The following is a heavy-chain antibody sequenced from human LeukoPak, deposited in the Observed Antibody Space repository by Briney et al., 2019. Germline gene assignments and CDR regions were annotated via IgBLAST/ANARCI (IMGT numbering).Heavy chain of an antibody. CDR2: IRYDGSNK. CDR3: AKDFCSGGRCGAFDI. D-gene: IGHD2-15*01. J-gene: IGHJ3*02. Sequence: GGSLRLSCAASGFTFSSYGMHWVRQAPGKGLEWVAFIRYDGSNKYYADSVKGRFTISRDNSKNTLYLQMNSLRAEDTAVYYCAKDFCSGGRCGAFDIWGQGTMVTVSS. V-gene: IGHV3-30*02. CDR1: GFTFSSYG.